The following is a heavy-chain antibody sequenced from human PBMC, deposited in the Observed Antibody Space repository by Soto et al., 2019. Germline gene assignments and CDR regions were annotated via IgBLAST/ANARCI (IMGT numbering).Heavy chain of an antibody. D-gene: IGHD1-1*01. J-gene: IGHJ4*02. Sequence: GASVKVSCKASGYTFTRYAMHWVRQAPGQGLEWMGWINARNGNTKYSQKFQDRVTITRDTSASTAYMELSSLRSEDTAIYYCARDETFAWNDDLDFWGQGTLVTVSS. V-gene: IGHV1-3*01. CDR1: GYTFTRYA. CDR2: INARNGNT. CDR3: ARDETFAWNDDLDF.